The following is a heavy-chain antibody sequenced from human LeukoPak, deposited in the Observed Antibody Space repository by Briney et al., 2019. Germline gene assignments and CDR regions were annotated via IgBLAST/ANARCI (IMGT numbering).Heavy chain of an antibody. CDR2: ISYDGTNK. V-gene: IGHV3-30-3*01. CDR3: ARGFVLGAAKNYFDY. D-gene: IGHD2-21*02. J-gene: IGHJ4*02. Sequence: GGSLRLSCAASGFTFTNYALHWDRQAPGKGLEWVAVISYDGTNKYYADSVKGRFTISRDNSKNTLSLQMNSLRAEDTALYYCARGFVLGAAKNYFDYWGQGALVTVSS. CDR1: GFTFTNYA.